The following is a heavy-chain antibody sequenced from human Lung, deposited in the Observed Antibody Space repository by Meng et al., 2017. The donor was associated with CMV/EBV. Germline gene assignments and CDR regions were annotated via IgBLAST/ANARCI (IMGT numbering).Heavy chain of an antibody. CDR1: GFTFNTHG. J-gene: IGHJ4*02. V-gene: IGHV3-30-3*01. Sequence: GGSLRLSCAASGFTFNTHGIHWVRQAPGKGLEWVALISYDGNSQYYADSVKGRFTVSRDNLQMNSLRPEDTAIYYCARGLVGASGVFGGQGTLVTVSS. CDR2: ISYDGNSQ. CDR3: ARGLVGASGVF. D-gene: IGHD1-26*01.